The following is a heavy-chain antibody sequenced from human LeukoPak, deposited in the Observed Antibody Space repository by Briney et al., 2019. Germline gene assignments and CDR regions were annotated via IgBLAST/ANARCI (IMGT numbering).Heavy chain of an antibody. CDR3: AREGISVAAYFDY. CDR2: ISSSSSYI. V-gene: IGHV3-21*01. J-gene: IGHJ4*02. CDR1: GFTFSSYS. Sequence: PGGSLRLSCAASGFTFSSYSMNWVRQAPGKGLEWVSCISSSSSYICYADSVKGRFTISRDNAKNSLYLQMNSLRAEDTAVYYCAREGISVAAYFDYWGQGTLVTVSS. D-gene: IGHD6-19*01.